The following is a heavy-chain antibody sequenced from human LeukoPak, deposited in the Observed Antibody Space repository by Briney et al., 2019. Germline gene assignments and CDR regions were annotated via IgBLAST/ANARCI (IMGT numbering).Heavy chain of an antibody. D-gene: IGHD6-13*01. J-gene: IGHJ4*02. CDR2: IRSDGNNK. CDR3: AKDIPSSSWYLGF. V-gene: IGHV3-30*02. Sequence: GGSLRLSCAASGFTFSSCAMHWVRQAPGKGLEWVALIRSDGNNKYYADSVKGRFTISRDNSKNTLYLQMSSLRAEDTAVYYCAKDIPSSSWYLGFWGQGTLVTVSS. CDR1: GFTFSSCA.